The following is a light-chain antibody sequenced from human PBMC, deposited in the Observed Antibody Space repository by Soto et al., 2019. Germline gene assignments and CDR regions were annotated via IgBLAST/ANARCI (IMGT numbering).Light chain of an antibody. V-gene: IGKV2D-29*02. CDR1: QSLRHITGETF. J-gene: IGKJ5*01. Sequence: DVVMTQTPLSLSVTPGQPAYISCKSSQSLRHITGETFLFWYLQKPGQSPQLLIYEVSTRVSGVPDRFSGSGSGTDFTLEISRVETDDVGIYYCMLSTQLPPTFGQGTRLGIE. CDR2: EVS. CDR3: MLSTQLPPT.